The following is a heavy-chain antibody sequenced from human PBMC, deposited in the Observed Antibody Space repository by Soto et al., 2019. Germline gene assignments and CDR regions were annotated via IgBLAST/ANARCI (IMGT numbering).Heavy chain of an antibody. V-gene: IGHV1-69*13. Sequence: GASVKVSCKASGGTFSSYAISWVRQAPGQGLEWMGGIIPIFGTANYAQKFQGRVTITADESTSTAYMELSSLRSEDTAVYYCARGPPNSYYDFWSSFDYWGQGTLVTVSS. J-gene: IGHJ4*02. CDR2: IIPIFGTA. D-gene: IGHD3-3*01. CDR1: GGTFSSYA. CDR3: ARGPPNSYYDFWSSFDY.